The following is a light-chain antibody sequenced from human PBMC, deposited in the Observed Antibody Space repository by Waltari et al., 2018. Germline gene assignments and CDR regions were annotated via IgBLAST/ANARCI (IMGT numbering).Light chain of an antibody. Sequence: DVVMTQSPLSLPVTLGQPASISCRSSQSLVHSDGNTYLNWFQQRPGQSPRRLIYKVSNRDSGVPDRCSGSGSGTDFTLKISRVEAEDVGVYYCMQGTHWPQKTFGQGTKVEIK. J-gene: IGKJ1*01. CDR1: QSLVHSDGNTY. V-gene: IGKV2-30*02. CDR3: MQGTHWPQKT. CDR2: KVS.